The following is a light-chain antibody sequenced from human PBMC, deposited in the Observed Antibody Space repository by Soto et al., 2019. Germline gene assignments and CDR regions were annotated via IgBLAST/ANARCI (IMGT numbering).Light chain of an antibody. J-gene: IGKJ1*01. CDR1: QGIGNE. Sequence: AIQMTQSPSSLSASVGDRVTITCRASQGIGNELGWYQQVPGKAPKLLIYAASTLQTGVPSRFSGSGSGTEFTLTISSLQPADYATYYCLQDHNYPRTFGQGTKVDIK. CDR3: LQDHNYPRT. V-gene: IGKV1-6*02. CDR2: AAS.